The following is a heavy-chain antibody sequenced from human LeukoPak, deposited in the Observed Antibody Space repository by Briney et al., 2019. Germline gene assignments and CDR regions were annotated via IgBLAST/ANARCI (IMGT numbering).Heavy chain of an antibody. D-gene: IGHD2-15*01. CDR3: VRAVSLLPPAW. J-gene: IGHJ4*02. Sequence: PSETLSRACSVSNELITHSTYYWGWVRQPPGKGLEWIGSINYRGTINYRGGTGMTYYNPSLKSRVTILGDTSENQFFLKVNSVTAADTGVYYCVRAVSLLPPAWWGQGILVTVSS. CDR1: NELITHSTYY. V-gene: IGHV4-39*07. CDR2: INYRGTINYRGGTGMT.